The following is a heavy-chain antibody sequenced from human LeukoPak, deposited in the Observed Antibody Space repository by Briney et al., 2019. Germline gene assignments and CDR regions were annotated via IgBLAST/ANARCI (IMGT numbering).Heavy chain of an antibody. CDR2: IIPIFGTA. Sequence: SVKVSCKASGGTFSSYAISWVRQAPGQGLEWMGGIIPIFGTANYAQKFQGRVTITADKSTSTAYMELSSLRSEDTAVYYCARVRRQQLVRNWFDPWGQGTLVTVSS. J-gene: IGHJ5*02. CDR1: GGTFSSYA. CDR3: ARVRRQQLVRNWFDP. V-gene: IGHV1-69*06. D-gene: IGHD6-13*01.